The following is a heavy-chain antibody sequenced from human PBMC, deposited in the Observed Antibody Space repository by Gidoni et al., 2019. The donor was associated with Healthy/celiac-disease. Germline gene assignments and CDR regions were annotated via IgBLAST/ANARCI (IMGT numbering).Heavy chain of an antibody. V-gene: IGHV4-39*01. CDR2: IYYSGST. J-gene: IGHJ3*02. CDR1: GGSISSSSYY. Sequence: QLQLQESGPGLVKPSETLSLTCTVSGGSISSSSYYWGWIRQPPGQGLEWIGSIYYSGSTYYNPSLKSRVTISVDTSKNQFSLKLSSVTAADTAVYYCASRKVVVVIRGAFDIWGQGTMVTVSS. CDR3: ASRKVVVVIRGAFDI. D-gene: IGHD3-22*01.